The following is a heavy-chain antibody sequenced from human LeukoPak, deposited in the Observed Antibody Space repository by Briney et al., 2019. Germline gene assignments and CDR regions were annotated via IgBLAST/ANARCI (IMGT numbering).Heavy chain of an antibody. Sequence: GGSLRLSCAASGFTFSSYSMNWVRQAPGKGLEWVSSISSRSTYIYHADSVKGRFTISRDNAKNSLFLQMNSLRAEDTAVYYCARADWDTAMIDYWGQGTLVTVSS. V-gene: IGHV3-21*01. CDR3: ARADWDTAMIDY. J-gene: IGHJ4*02. CDR2: ISSRSTYI. D-gene: IGHD5-18*01. CDR1: GFTFSSYS.